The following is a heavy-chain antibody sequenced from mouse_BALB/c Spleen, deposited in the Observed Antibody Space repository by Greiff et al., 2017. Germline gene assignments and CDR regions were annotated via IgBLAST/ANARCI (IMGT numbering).Heavy chain of an antibody. D-gene: IGHD1-3*01. Sequence: VQLQQSGAELVKPGASVKLSCTASGFNIKDTYMHWVKQRPEQGLEWIGRIDPANGNTKYDPKFQGKATITADTSSNTAYLQLSSLTSEDTAVYYCALYRPFAYWGQGTLVTVSA. CDR3: ALYRPFAY. V-gene: IGHV14-3*02. CDR2: IDPANGNT. J-gene: IGHJ3*01. CDR1: GFNIKDTY.